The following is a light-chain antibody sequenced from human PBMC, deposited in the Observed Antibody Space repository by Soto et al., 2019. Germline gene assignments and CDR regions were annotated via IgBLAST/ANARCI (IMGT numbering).Light chain of an antibody. CDR2: IND. CDR3: AAGDDSLNAL. V-gene: IGLV1-44*01. J-gene: IGLJ1*01. CDR1: SSNIGDNP. Sequence: QSVLTQPPSASGTPGQRITISCSGSSSNIGDNPVNWYQQLPGAAPKLLIYINDQRPSGVPDRFSGSKSGTSASLAISGLQPEDEADYYCAAGDDSLNALFGTGTKLTVL.